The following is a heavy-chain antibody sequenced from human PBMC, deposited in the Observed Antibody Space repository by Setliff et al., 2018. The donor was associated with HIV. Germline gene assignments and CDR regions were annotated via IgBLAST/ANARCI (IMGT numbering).Heavy chain of an antibody. CDR3: ARDAGASGRGNPLDY. CDR2: ISPDSGDT. J-gene: IGHJ4*02. D-gene: IGHD3-10*01. V-gene: IGHV1-2*02. CDR1: GYTFTVNH. Sequence: ASVKVSCKTSGYTFTVNHLHWVRQAPGQGVEWVGKISPDSGDTFYAQKFQGRVTLTRDTSITTAYMELSTLRDDDPAVYYCARDAGASGRGNPLDYWGQGTLVTVSS.